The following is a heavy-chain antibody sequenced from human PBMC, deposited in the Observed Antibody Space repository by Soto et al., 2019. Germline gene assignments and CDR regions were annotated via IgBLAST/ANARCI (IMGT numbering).Heavy chain of an antibody. CDR1: GFTFSSYG. V-gene: IGHV3-33*01. CDR3: AREAVAVAPYYYGMDV. J-gene: IGHJ6*02. CDR2: IWYDGSSK. Sequence: QVQLVESGGGVVQPGRSLRLSCAASGFTFSSYGMHWVRQAPGKGLEWVAVIWYDGSSKYYADSVKGRFTISRDNSKNTLYLQMNSLRAEDTAVYYCAREAVAVAPYYYGMDVWGQGTTVTVSS. D-gene: IGHD6-19*01.